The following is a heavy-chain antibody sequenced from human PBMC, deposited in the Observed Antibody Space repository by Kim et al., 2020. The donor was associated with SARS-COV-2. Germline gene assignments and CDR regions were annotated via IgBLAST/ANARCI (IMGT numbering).Heavy chain of an antibody. J-gene: IGHJ6*02. V-gene: IGHV3-30*18. CDR2: ISYDGSNK. D-gene: IGHD6-13*01. Sequence: PGKGLEWVAVISYDGSNKYYADSVKGRFTISRDNSKNTLYLQMNSLRAEDTAVYYCAEGRAGHYYGMDVWGQGTTVTVSS. CDR3: AEGRAGHYYGMDV.